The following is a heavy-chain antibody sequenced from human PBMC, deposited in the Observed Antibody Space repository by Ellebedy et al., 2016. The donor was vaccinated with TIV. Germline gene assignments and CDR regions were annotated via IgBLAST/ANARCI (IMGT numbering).Heavy chain of an antibody. CDR1: GFIFSDYY. CDR2: ISSNSGST. D-gene: IGHD2-8*01. V-gene: IGHV3-11*06. Sequence: GESLKISCAASGFIFSDYYMNWIRQAPGKGLEWVSCISSNSGSTNYIDSVKGRFSISRDNAGSSLYLQMSSLRAEDTAVNYCARALVPLSGVSFNRADGMDVWGQGTTVTVSS. J-gene: IGHJ6*02. CDR3: ARALVPLSGVSFNRADGMDV.